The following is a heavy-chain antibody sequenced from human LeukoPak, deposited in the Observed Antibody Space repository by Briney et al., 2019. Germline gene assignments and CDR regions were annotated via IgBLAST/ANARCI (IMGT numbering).Heavy chain of an antibody. CDR2: IYYSGST. V-gene: IGHV4-4*02. J-gene: IGHJ4*02. D-gene: IGHD3-9*01. CDR1: SGSISSRGC. Sequence: SGTLSLTCAVSSGSISSRGCWTWVRQSPGKGLEWIGEIYYSGSTYYNPSLKSRVTISVDTSKNQFSLKLSSVTAADTAVYYCARGRVRRYDILTGPGYFDYWGQGTLVTVSS. CDR3: ARGRVRRYDILTGPGYFDY.